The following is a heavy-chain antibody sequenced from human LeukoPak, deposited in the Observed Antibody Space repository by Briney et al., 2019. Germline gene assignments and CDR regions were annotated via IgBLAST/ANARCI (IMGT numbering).Heavy chain of an antibody. V-gene: IGHV3-30-3*01. J-gene: IGHJ4*02. CDR1: GFTFNSYA. D-gene: IGHD3-22*01. Sequence: GGSLRLSCAASGFTFNSYAMRWVRQAPGKGLEWVAVISYDGSNKYYADSVKGRFTISRDNSKNTLYLQINSLRAEDTAVYYCARDKGKYDSSGYANWGQGTLVTVSS. CDR2: ISYDGSNK. CDR3: ARDKGKYDSSGYAN.